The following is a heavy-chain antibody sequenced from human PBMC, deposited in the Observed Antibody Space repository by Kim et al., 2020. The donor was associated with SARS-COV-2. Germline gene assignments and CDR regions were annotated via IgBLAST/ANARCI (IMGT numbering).Heavy chain of an antibody. D-gene: IGHD3-3*01. CDR2: IRSNSEDT. CDR3: VRDWEWSFDP. J-gene: IGHJ5*02. Sequence: GGSLRLSCAASGFIFSNDPMNWVRQAPGKGLEWVSNIRSNSEDTSYADSVKGRFTVSRDNAKNSLYLQMISLRDEDTAVYYCVRDWEWSFDPWGQGTLVSVSS. CDR1: GFIFSNDP. V-gene: IGHV3-48*02.